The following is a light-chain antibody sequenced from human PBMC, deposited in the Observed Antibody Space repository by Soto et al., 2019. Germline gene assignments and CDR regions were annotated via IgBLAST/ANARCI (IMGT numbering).Light chain of an antibody. CDR3: QQYYSYPVT. V-gene: IGKV1-5*01. CDR2: DAS. J-gene: IGKJ1*01. CDR1: QGISNW. Sequence: DVQMTQSPSTLSASVGDRVTITCRTSQGISNWLAWYQQKPGKAPKLLIYDASSLQSGVPSRFSGSGSGTEFTLTIGSLQPDDFATYYCQQYYSYPVTFGQGTKVDIK.